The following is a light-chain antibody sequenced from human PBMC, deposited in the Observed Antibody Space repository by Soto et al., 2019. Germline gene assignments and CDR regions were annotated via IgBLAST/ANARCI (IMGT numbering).Light chain of an antibody. CDR1: QGISTY. V-gene: IGKV1-8*01. CDR2: VAS. CDR3: QKYYGYPHT. J-gene: IGKJ2*01. Sequence: AIRMTQSPSSFSASTGDKVTITCRASQGISTYLDWCQQKQGKAPKLLIYVASTLKSGVPSRFSGSGSGTDFTLTSSCLQPEDFATYYCQKYYGYPHTFGQGAKLEIK.